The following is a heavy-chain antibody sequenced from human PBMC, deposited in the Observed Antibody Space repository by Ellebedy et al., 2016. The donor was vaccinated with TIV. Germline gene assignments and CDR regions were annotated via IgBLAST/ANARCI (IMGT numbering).Heavy chain of an antibody. J-gene: IGHJ3*02. D-gene: IGHD3-9*01. V-gene: IGHV5-51*01. CDR3: ATHGRGYDILTGYYPDAFDI. CDR1: GYSFTSYW. CDR2: IYPFDSDT. Sequence: GESLKISCKGSGYSFTSYWIGWVRQMPGKGLEWMGIIYPFDSDTRYSPSFQGQVTISADKSISTAYLQWSSLKASDTAMYYCATHGRGYDILTGYYPDAFDIWGQGTMVTVSS.